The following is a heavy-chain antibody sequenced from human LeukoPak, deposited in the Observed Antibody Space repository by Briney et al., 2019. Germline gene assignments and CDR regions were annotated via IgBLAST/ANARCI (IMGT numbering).Heavy chain of an antibody. D-gene: IGHD3-10*01. CDR2: IYYSGST. Sequence: SETLSLTCTVSGGSISSGGYYWSWIRQHPGKGLEWIGYIYYSGSTYYNPSLKSRVTISIDTSKNQFSLKLSSVTAADTAVYYCARAPMVRGMNWGQGTLVTVSS. CDR3: ARAPMVRGMN. V-gene: IGHV4-31*03. J-gene: IGHJ4*02. CDR1: GGSISSGGYY.